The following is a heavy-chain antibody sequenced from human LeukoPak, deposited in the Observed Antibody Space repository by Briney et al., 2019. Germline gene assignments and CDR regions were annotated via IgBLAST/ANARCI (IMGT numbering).Heavy chain of an antibody. CDR2: IYYSGST. Sequence: SETLSLTCTVSGGSISSSSYYWGWIRQPPGKGLEWIGSIYYSGSTYYNPSLKGRVTISVDTSKNQFSLKLSSVTAADTAVYYCARDLGSKVRAFDIWGQGTMVTVSS. V-gene: IGHV4-39*07. D-gene: IGHD3-10*01. J-gene: IGHJ3*02. CDR1: GGSISSSSYY. CDR3: ARDLGSKVRAFDI.